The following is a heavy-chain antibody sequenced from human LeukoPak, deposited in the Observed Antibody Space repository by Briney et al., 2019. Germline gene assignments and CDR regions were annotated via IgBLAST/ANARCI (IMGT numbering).Heavy chain of an antibody. V-gene: IGHV3-33*01. CDR3: ARDRDYDYLDY. J-gene: IGHJ4*02. CDR1: VFTFSSNG. D-gene: IGHD5-12*01. CDR2: IWYDGSNK. Sequence: PGGSLRLSCAASVFTFSSNGMHWVRQAPGKGLEWVAVIWYDGSNKYYADSVKGRFTISRDNSKNTLYLQMNILRAEDTAVYYCARDRDYDYLDYWGQGTLVTVSS.